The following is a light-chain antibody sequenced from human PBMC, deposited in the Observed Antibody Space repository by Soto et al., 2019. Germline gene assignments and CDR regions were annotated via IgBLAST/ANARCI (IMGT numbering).Light chain of an antibody. CDR3: QSYDSDTVI. Sequence: NFMLTQPHSVSESPGQTVTISCTRSSGSIASNYVQWYQQRPGSSPTIVIYEDNQRPSGVPDRFSGSIDSSSSSASPTISGLKSEDEADYYFQSYDSDTVIFGGGTKVTVL. CDR2: EDN. CDR1: SGSIASNY. J-gene: IGLJ2*01. V-gene: IGLV6-57*01.